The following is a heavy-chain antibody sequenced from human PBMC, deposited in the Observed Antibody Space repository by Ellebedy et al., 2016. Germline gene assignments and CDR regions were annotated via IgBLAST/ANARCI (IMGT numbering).Heavy chain of an antibody. V-gene: IGHV1-46*01. D-gene: IGHD3-3*01. CDR2: INPSGGST. CDR1: GYTFTSYY. J-gene: IGHJ4*02. CDR3: ARVGNWVGADY. Sequence: ASVKVSXXASGYTFTSYYMHWVRQAPGQGLEWMGIINPSGGSTSYAQKFQGRVTMTRDTSTSTAYMELSSLRSEDTAVYYCARVGNWVGADYWGQGTLVTVSS.